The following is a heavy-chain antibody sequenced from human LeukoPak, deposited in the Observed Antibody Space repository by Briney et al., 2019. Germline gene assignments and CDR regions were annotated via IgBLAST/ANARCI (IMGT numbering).Heavy chain of an antibody. CDR1: GFTFSSYA. CDR2: MSYDGSNK. CDR3: ARGGSDYGPFDY. V-gene: IGHV3-30-3*01. Sequence: GRSLRLSCAASGFTFSSYAMHWVRQAPGKGLEWVAVMSYDGSNKYYADSVKGRFTISRDNSKNTLYLQMNSLRAEDTAVYYCARGGSDYGPFDYWGQGTLVTVSS. D-gene: IGHD4-17*01. J-gene: IGHJ4*02.